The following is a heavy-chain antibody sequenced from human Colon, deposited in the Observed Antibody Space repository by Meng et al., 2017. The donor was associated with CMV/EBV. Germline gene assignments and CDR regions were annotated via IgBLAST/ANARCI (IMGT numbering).Heavy chain of an antibody. D-gene: IGHD4/OR15-4a*01. J-gene: IGHJ6*02. CDR2: IYDSGST. V-gene: IGHV4-59*01. Sequence: SETLSLTCTVSGGSISSYYWTWIRQPPGKGLEWIGWIYDSGSTSYDPALKSRVTISLDASNNQFSLKLTSVTAADTAVYYCAREGRRGASYPPDYHYYGMDVWGQGTTVTVSS. CDR3: AREGRRGASYPPDYHYYGMDV. CDR1: GGSISSYY.